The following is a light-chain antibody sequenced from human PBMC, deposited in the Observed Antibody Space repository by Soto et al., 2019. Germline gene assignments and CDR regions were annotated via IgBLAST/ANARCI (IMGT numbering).Light chain of an antibody. CDR1: SSDVGDNS. Sequence: QSALTQPASVSGSPGQSITISCTGTSSDVGDNSVSWYQQHPGKAPKLMIYDVSSRPSGVSNRFSASKSGNTASLTISGLQAEDESDYYFSSYTSSSTLVVFGGGTTLPVL. V-gene: IGLV2-14*01. CDR2: DVS. J-gene: IGLJ2*01. CDR3: SSYTSSSTLVV.